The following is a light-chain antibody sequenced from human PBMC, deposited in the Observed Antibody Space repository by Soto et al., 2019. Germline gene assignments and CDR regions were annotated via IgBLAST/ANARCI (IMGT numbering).Light chain of an antibody. CDR3: SSYAGSNNLYV. V-gene: IGLV2-8*01. CDR2: EVS. Sequence: QSALTQPPSASGSPGQSVTISCTGNSSDVGGYNYVSWYQQHPGNTPKLMIYEVSKRPSGVPDRFSGSKSGNTASLTVSGLQAEDEADYYCSSYAGSNNLYVFGTGTKVTVL. J-gene: IGLJ1*01. CDR1: SSDVGGYNY.